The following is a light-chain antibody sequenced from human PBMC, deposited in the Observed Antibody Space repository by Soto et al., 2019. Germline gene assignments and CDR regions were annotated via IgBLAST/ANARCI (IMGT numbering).Light chain of an antibody. CDR1: QSVSSK. J-gene: IGKJ1*01. V-gene: IGKV3-15*01. CDR3: QQYHSTPPQWT. Sequence: EIVMTQSPATLSVSPGERATLSCRASQSVSSKLAWYQQKPGQAPRLLIYGASTRATGIPARFSGSGSGTEFTLTISSLQAEDVAVYYCQQYHSTPPQWTFGQGTKVDIK. CDR2: GAS.